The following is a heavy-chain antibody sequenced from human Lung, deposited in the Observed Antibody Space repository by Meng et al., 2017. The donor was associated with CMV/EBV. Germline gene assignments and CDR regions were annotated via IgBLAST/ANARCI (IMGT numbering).Heavy chain of an antibody. Sequence: ASVXVSXKASGYTFTNYYMHWVRQAPGQGLEWMGIINPSGGSTNYAQKFQGRVTMTRDTSTSTVYMELSSLRSEDTAMYYCARAPWAYCTKTSCYGFDPWGRGXQVTVSS. D-gene: IGHD2-2*01. V-gene: IGHV1-46*01. CDR2: INPSGGST. CDR1: GYTFTNYY. J-gene: IGHJ5*02. CDR3: ARAPWAYCTKTSCYGFDP.